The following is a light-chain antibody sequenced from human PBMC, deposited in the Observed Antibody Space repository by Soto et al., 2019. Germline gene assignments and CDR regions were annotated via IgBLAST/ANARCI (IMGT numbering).Light chain of an antibody. CDR2: TVN. Sequence: QSALTQPASVSGSPGQSITISCTGTSSDVGGFKYVSWYQQHPGKAPKLLIYTVNNRPSGVSNRFSGSKSGNTASLPISGLQAEDEADYYCNSYTSSSSYVFGTGTKLTV. CDR3: NSYTSSSSYV. J-gene: IGLJ1*01. V-gene: IGLV2-14*01. CDR1: SSDVGGFKY.